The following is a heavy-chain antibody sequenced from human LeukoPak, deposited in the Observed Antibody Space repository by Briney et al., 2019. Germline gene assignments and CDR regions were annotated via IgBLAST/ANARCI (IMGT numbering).Heavy chain of an antibody. V-gene: IGHV3-11*01. D-gene: IGHD2-21*02. CDR3: ARSPRSGVVTAKPRFDP. J-gene: IGHJ5*02. CDR2: ISSSGSTI. CDR1: GFTFSDYY. Sequence: PGGSLRLSCAASGFTFSDYYMSWIRQAPGKGLEWVSYISSSGSTIYYADSVKGRFTISRDNAKNSLYLQMNSLRAEDTAVYYCARSPRSGVVTAKPRFDPWGQGTLVTVSS.